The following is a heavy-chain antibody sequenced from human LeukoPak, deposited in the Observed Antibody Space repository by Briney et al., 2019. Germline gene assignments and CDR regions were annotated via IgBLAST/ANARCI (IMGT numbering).Heavy chain of an antibody. Sequence: PAETVSLTCAVSGGSTRSDYWSWIRQPPGKGLEWIGYMYYSGTTVYNPSTKSRVTISADTSKNQFSLKLSSVTAADTAVYYCARRATYYGMDVWGQGTLVTVSS. J-gene: IGHJ6*02. CDR1: GGSTRSDY. CDR2: MYYSGTT. V-gene: IGHV4-59*08. CDR3: ARRATYYGMDV.